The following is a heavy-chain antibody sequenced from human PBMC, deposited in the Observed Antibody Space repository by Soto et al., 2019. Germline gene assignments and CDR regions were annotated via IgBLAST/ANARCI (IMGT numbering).Heavy chain of an antibody. V-gene: IGHV3-23*01. J-gene: IGHJ4*02. CDR3: ATDPRGPDY. CDR2: ISASGDST. Sequence: VHLLESGGGLVQPGGSLKLSCATSGVGFSNYGMSWVRQAPGKGLEWVSGISASGDSTYYADPVKGRFTISGDNSKRTLYLQMNSLRAEDTAISYCATDPRGPDYWGQGTQVNVS. CDR1: GVGFSNYG.